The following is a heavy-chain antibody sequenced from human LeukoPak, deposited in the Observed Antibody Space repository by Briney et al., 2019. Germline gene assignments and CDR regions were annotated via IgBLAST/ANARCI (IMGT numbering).Heavy chain of an antibody. Sequence: ASVKVSCKASGYSFTSYGMHWVRQAPGQRREGMGWINVGNGNTKYSQKFQGRVTITRDTSARTAYTELSSLRSEHTALYYCARVSDFWSGYSYYYGMDVWGQGTTVTVSS. CDR2: INVGNGNT. J-gene: IGHJ6*02. CDR1: GYSFTSYG. CDR3: ARVSDFWSGYSYYYGMDV. D-gene: IGHD3-3*01. V-gene: IGHV1-3*01.